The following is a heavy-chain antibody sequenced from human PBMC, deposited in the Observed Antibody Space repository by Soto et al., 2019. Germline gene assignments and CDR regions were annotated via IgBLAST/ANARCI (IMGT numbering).Heavy chain of an antibody. J-gene: IGHJ4*02. CDR3: AHRYDFWTGYYFPSYFDY. V-gene: IGHV2-5*01. CDR1: GFSLSASGEG. D-gene: IGHD3-3*01. Sequence: SGPTLVNPTQTLTLTCTVSGFSLSASGEGVGWIRQPPGKALEWLGVLYWHDNTRYTRYSPSLKNRLAITEDTSKNQVVLTLTNMDPVDTTTYFCAHRYDFWTGYYFPSYFDYWGQGMLVTVSS. CDR2: LYWHDNT.